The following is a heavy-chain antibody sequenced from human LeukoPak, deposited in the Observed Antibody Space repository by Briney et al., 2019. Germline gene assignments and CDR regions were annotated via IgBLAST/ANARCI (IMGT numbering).Heavy chain of an antibody. V-gene: IGHV5-51*01. CDR3: ATTDYGGNSGYYYGMDV. Sequence: GASRQISCQGSGSFFTSYWIGWVRLLAGKGRGWMAIIYPGDSDTTYSPSFQGQVTISADQSISTASLQWSRLKASDTAMYYCATTDYGGNSGYYYGMDVWGERTTVTVSS. D-gene: IGHD4-17*01. CDR2: IYPGDSDT. J-gene: IGHJ6*01. CDR1: GSFFTSYW.